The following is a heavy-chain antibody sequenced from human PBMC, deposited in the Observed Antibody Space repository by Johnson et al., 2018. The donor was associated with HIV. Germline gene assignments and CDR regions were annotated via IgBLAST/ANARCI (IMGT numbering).Heavy chain of an antibody. V-gene: IGHV3-23*04. CDR3: AIGYWTSSSHCDAFDI. CDR2: ISGSGGST. J-gene: IGHJ3*02. D-gene: IGHD2-2*01. Sequence: EVQLVESGGSVVRPGGSLRLSCVASGLTFSRNWMSWVRQAPGKGLEWVSAISGSGGSTYYADSVKGRFTISRDNSKNTRYLQMNSLRAEDTAVYFCAIGYWTSSSHCDAFDIVGQGTMVTVSA. CDR1: GLTFSRNW.